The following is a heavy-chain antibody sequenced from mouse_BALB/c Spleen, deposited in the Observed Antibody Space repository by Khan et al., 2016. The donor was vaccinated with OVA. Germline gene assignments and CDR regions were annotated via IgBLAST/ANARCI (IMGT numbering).Heavy chain of an antibody. Sequence: EVQLQESGPSLVKPSQTLSLTCSVTGDSITTGYWNWIRKFPGNKLEYMGYIIYTGYTYYNPSLKSRLSITRHTSNHQYYLQLNSVTDEDTATYYCSRSTYRYAFVYWGQGTLVTVSA. V-gene: IGHV3-8*02. CDR1: GDSITTGY. CDR2: IIYTGYT. D-gene: IGHD2-14*01. CDR3: SRSTYRYAFVY. J-gene: IGHJ3*01.